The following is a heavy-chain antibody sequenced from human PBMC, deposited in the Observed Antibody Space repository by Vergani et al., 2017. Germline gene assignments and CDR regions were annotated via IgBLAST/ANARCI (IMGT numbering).Heavy chain of an antibody. Sequence: EVQLVESGGGLIHPGGSLRLSCEGSGFSFSGYWMHWVRQSPEKGLVWVSSISSGSTYTFYADSVKDRFTISRDNAKSTLYLHMSSLRAEDTAIYYCARDGEKVGYRRHNYLDFWGQGTLVTVSS. CDR2: ISSGSTYT. V-gene: IGHV3-21*02. J-gene: IGHJ4*02. D-gene: IGHD6-25*01. CDR1: GFSFSGYW. CDR3: ARDGEKVGYRRHNYLDF.